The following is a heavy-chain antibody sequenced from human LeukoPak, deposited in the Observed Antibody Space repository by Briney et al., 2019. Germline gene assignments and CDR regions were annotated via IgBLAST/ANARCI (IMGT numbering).Heavy chain of an antibody. CDR3: AKGERSSGFGYYYYGMDV. V-gene: IGHV3-23*01. J-gene: IGHJ6*02. CDR1: GFTFSSYA. D-gene: IGHD6-19*01. Sequence: GGSLRLSCAASGFTFSSYAMSWVRQAPGKGLEWASAISGSGGSTYYADSVKGRFTISRDNSKNTLYLQMNSLRAEDTAVYYCAKGERSSGFGYYYYGMDVWGQGTTVTVSS. CDR2: ISGSGGST.